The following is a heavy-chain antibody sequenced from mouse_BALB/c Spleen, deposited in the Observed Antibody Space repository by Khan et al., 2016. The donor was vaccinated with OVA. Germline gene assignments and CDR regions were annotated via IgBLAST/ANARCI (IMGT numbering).Heavy chain of an antibody. D-gene: IGHD1-1*01. CDR3: ARGGVLVPYWYFDV. Sequence: EVQLQESGPGLVKPSQSLSLTCSVTGYSITGGYSWSWIRQFPGNKLEWMGYISYDGSNNYNPYLKNRISITRDTSQNQFFLKLNSVTTEDTATYYCARGGVLVPYWYFDVWGAGTTVTVSS. CDR2: ISYDGSN. V-gene: IGHV3-6*02. J-gene: IGHJ1*01. CDR1: GYSITGGYS.